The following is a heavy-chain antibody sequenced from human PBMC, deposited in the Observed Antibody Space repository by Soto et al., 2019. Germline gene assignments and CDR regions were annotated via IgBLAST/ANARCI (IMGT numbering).Heavy chain of an antibody. V-gene: IGHV4-34*01. Sequence: SETLSLTCAVYGGSFSGYYWSWIRQPPGRGLEWIGEINHSGSTNYNPSLKSRVTISVDTSKNQFSLKLSSVTAADTAVYYCARAYCSGGSCYYYYYGRDVWGQGTTVTVSS. CDR2: INHSGST. CDR1: GGSFSGYY. CDR3: ARAYCSGGSCYYYYYGRDV. J-gene: IGHJ6*02. D-gene: IGHD2-15*01.